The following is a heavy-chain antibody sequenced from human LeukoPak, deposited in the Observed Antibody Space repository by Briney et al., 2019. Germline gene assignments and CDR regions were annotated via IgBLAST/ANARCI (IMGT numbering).Heavy chain of an antibody. CDR1: RFTFSSYG. J-gene: IGHJ4*02. CDR2: ISSSGVIT. Sequence: GGSLRLSCAASRFTFSSYGMIWVRQAPGKGLEWVSGISSSGVITYYADSVKGRFTISRDNAKNSLYLQMNSLRAEDTAVYYCARDLNWETYWGQGTLVSVSS. V-gene: IGHV3-21*01. CDR3: ARDLNWETY. D-gene: IGHD7-27*01.